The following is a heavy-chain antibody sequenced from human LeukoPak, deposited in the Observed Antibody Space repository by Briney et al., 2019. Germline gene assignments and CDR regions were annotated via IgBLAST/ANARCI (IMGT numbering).Heavy chain of an antibody. CDR3: VRDFDAWSAIDI. V-gene: IGHV4-59*01. CDR2: ISYTGST. CDR1: GGSISGYY. D-gene: IGHD3-16*01. Sequence: PSETLSLTCTVSGGSISGYYWSWIRQPPGKGLEWIGCISYTGSTKYNPSLKSRVTISVDTPKNQFSLKLTSMTAAETAVYYCVRDFDAWSAIDIWGQGTMVTVSS. J-gene: IGHJ3*02.